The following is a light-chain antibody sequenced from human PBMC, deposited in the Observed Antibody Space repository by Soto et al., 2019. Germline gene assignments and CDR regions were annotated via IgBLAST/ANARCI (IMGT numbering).Light chain of an antibody. Sequence: QSALTQTASVSGSPGQSITISCTGTSTDAGSYSLVTWYQQHPGKAPKLVIYEVSKRPSGVSNRFSGSKSGNTASLTISGLQAEDEADYYCCSYAGSSTYVFGTGTRSPS. V-gene: IGLV2-23*02. J-gene: IGLJ1*01. CDR3: CSYAGSSTYV. CDR1: STDAGSYSL. CDR2: EVS.